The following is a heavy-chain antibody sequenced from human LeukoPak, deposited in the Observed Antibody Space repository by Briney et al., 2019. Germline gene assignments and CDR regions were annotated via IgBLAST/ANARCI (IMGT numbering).Heavy chain of an antibody. J-gene: IGHJ2*01. CDR3: ARDLRWFGDPTEWYFDL. CDR2: IYYSGST. V-gene: IGHV4-61*08. D-gene: IGHD3-10*01. Sequence: PSETLSLTCAVSGGSISSGGYAWSWIRQPPGKGLEWIGYIYYSGSTNYNPSLKSRVTISVDTSKNQFSLKLSSVTAADTAVYYCARDLRWFGDPTEWYFDLWGRGTLVTVSS. CDR1: GGSISSGGYA.